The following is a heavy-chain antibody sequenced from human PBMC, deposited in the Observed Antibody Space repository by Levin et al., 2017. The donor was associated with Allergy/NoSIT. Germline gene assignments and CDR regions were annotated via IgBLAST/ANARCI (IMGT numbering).Heavy chain of an antibody. Sequence: QAGGSLRLSCAASGFTFSSYAMSWVRQAPGKGLEWVSAISGSGVGTYYTDSVKGRFTISRDNSKNTLYLQMNSLRAEDTAVYYCAKGRIAPDYWGQGTLVTVSS. V-gene: IGHV3-23*01. J-gene: IGHJ4*02. CDR1: GFTFSSYA. D-gene: IGHD2-21*01. CDR2: ISGSGVGT. CDR3: AKGRIAPDY.